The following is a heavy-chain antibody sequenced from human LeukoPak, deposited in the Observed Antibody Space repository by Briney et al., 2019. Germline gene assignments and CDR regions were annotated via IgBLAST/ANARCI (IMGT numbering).Heavy chain of an antibody. CDR1: GGSISSYY. Sequence: SETLSLTCTVSGGSISSYYWSWIRQPPGKGLEWIGYIYFSGSTNYNPPLKSRVTISVDTSKNQFSLKLSSVTAADTAVYFCARVAREYSSSWYPYYFDYWGQGTLVTVSS. J-gene: IGHJ4*02. D-gene: IGHD6-13*01. V-gene: IGHV4-59*01. CDR2: IYFSGST. CDR3: ARVAREYSSSWYPYYFDY.